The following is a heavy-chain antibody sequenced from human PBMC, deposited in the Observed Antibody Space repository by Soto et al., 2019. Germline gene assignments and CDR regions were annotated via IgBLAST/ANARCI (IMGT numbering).Heavy chain of an antibody. Sequence: PGGSLRLSCAASGFTFSNAWMSWVRQAPGKGLEWVGRIKSKTDGGTTDYAAPVKGRFTISRDDSKNTLYLQMNSLKTEDTAVYYCTTHSGSYSGAFDIWGQGTMVTVSS. J-gene: IGHJ3*02. CDR1: GFTFSNAW. V-gene: IGHV3-15*01. CDR2: IKSKTDGGTT. D-gene: IGHD1-26*01. CDR3: TTHSGSYSGAFDI.